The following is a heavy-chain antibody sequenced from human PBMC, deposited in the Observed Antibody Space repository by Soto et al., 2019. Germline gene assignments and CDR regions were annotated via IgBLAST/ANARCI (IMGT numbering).Heavy chain of an antibody. CDR3: ARAGTTGSSYYYYGMDV. CDR2: ISYDGSNK. Sequence: GGSLRLSCAASGFTFSSYAMHWVRQAPGKGLEWVAVISYDGSNKYYADSVKGRFTISRDNSKNTLYLQMNSLRAEDTAVYYCARAGTTGSSYYYYGMDVWGQGTTVTVSS. J-gene: IGHJ6*02. D-gene: IGHD1-1*01. CDR1: GFTFSSYA. V-gene: IGHV3-30-3*01.